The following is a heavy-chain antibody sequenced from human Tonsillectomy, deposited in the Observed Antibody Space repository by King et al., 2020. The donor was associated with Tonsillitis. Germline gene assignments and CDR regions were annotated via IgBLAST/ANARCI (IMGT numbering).Heavy chain of an antibody. CDR1: GFTFSSYG. CDR2: IRYDGSNK. Sequence: VQLVESGGGVVQPGGSLRLSCAASGFTFSSYGMHWVRQAPGKGLEWVAFIRYDGSNKYYADSVKGRFTISRDNSKNTLYLQMNSLRAEDTAVYYCAKDEDDILTSIFDYWGQGTLVTVSS. CDR3: AKDEDDILTSIFDY. D-gene: IGHD3-9*01. V-gene: IGHV3-30*02. J-gene: IGHJ4*02.